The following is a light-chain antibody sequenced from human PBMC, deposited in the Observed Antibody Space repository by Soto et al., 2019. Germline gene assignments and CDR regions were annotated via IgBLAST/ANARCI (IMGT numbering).Light chain of an antibody. CDR3: QQYNTYRS. CDR1: QSIGSW. CDR2: KAS. V-gene: IGKV1-5*03. Sequence: DIQMTQSPSTLSASVGDRVTITCRASQSIGSWLAWHQQKPGKAPKLLIYKASTLESGVSSRFSGSGSGTEFTLTISSLQPDDFATYYCQQYNTYRSFGQGTKVDIK. J-gene: IGKJ1*01.